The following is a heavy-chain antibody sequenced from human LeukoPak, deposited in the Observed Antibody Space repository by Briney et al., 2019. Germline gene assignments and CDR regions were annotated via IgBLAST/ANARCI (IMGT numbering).Heavy chain of an antibody. Sequence: PGGSLRPSCAASGFTFSSYWMSWVRQAPGKGLEWVANIKQDGSEKYYVDSVKGRFTISRDNAKNSLYLQMNSLRAEDTAVYYCARVNDYVWGSYEDYWGQGTLVTVSS. CDR2: IKQDGSEK. CDR3: ARVNDYVWGSYEDY. CDR1: GFTFSSYW. V-gene: IGHV3-7*03. D-gene: IGHD3-16*01. J-gene: IGHJ4*02.